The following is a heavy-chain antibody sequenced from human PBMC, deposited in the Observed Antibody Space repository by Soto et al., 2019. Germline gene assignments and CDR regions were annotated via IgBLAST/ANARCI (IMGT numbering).Heavy chain of an antibody. CDR2: VSSSGST. J-gene: IGHJ3*02. D-gene: IGHD3-22*01. V-gene: IGHV4-59*01. Sequence: SETLSLTCTVSGGSISGDHWNWIRQPPGKGLEWIAYVSSSGSTKYNPSLKSRVTISIDTTENQFSLRLSSVTAADTAVYYCASGFYDSRGYSEAFDIWGQGTKVTVSS. CDR1: GGSISGDH. CDR3: ASGFYDSRGYSEAFDI.